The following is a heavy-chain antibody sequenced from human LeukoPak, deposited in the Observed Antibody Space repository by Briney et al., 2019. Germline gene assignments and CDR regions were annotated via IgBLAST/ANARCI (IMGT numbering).Heavy chain of an antibody. D-gene: IGHD6-13*01. J-gene: IGHJ3*01. CDR1: GYSFTSYW. CDR2: IYPRDSDT. Sequence: GESLKISCKCSGYSFTSYWIAWVRQMPDKGLEWMAIIYPRDSDTRYSPSFQGQVTISADKSISTAYLQWSSLKASDTAMYYCARPATGAMGAFAVWGQGTMVTVSS. V-gene: IGHV5-51*01. CDR3: ARPATGAMGAFAV.